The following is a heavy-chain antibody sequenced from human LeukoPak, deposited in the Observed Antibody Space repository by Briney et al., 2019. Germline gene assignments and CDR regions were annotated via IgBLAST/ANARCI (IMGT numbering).Heavy chain of an antibody. J-gene: IGHJ4*02. CDR2: ISYDGSNK. Sequence: GRYLRLSCAASGFTFSSYGMHWVRQAPGKGLEWVAVISYDGSNKYYADSVKGRFTISRDNSKNTLYLQMNSLRAEDTAVYYCAKDMSSGWRTGVFDYWGQGTLVTVSS. CDR3: AKDMSSGWRTGVFDY. V-gene: IGHV3-30*18. CDR1: GFTFSSYG. D-gene: IGHD6-19*01.